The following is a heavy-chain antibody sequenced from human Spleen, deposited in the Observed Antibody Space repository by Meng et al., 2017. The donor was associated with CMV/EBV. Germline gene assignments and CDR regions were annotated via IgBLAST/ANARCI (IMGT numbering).Heavy chain of an antibody. D-gene: IGHD3-22*01. J-gene: IGHJ3*02. CDR1: SLNTVGLG. CDR3: AHTPYDPSGYSPAFHI. V-gene: IGHV2-5*01. CDR2: IYWNDDK. Sequence: SLNTVGLGVGWIRQPPGKALEWLALIYWNDDKRYSPSLKNRLTISKDTSNNQVVLTMANMDPVDTATYSCAHTPYDPSGYSPAFHIWGQGTMVTVSS.